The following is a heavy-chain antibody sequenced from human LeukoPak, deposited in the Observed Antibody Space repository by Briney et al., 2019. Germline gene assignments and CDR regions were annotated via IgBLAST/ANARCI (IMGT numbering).Heavy chain of an antibody. V-gene: IGHV3-30*04. CDR3: AKVRWQQLSTYYFDY. CDR2: ISYDGSEK. J-gene: IGHJ4*02. D-gene: IGHD6-13*01. CDR1: GFSLSYYA. Sequence: GGSLRLSRAASGFSLSYYAIHWVRQAPGKGPEWMSLISYDGSEKYYADSVKGRFTISRDDSKNTVYLQMNSLRPEDTAVYFCAKVRWQQLSTYYFDYWGPGTLVTVSS.